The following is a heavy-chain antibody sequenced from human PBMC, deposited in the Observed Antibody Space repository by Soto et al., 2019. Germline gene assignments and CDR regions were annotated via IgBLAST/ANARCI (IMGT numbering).Heavy chain of an antibody. J-gene: IGHJ1*01. CDR1: GGTFSSYT. Sequence: QVQLVQSGAEVKKPGSSVKVSCKASGGTFSSYTISWVRQAPGQGLEWMGRIIPILGIANYAQKFQGRVTITADKSTSTAYMELSSLRSEDTAVYYCARARIAAAGQEYFQHWGQGTLVTVSS. V-gene: IGHV1-69*02. D-gene: IGHD6-13*01. CDR3: ARARIAAAGQEYFQH. CDR2: IIPILGIA.